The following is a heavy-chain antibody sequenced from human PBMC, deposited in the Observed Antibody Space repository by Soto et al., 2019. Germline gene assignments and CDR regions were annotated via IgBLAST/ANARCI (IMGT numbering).Heavy chain of an antibody. Sequence: QVQLVQSGAEVKKPGSSVKVSCKASGGTFSSYAISWVRQAPGQGLEWMGGIIPIFGTANYAQKFQGRVTITAYESTSTAYMELSSLRSEDTAVYYCARDTPGGSMSYDYYYYDGMDVWGQGTTVTVSS. V-gene: IGHV1-69*01. CDR3: ARDTPGGSMSYDYYYYDGMDV. J-gene: IGHJ6*02. CDR2: IIPIFGTA. D-gene: IGHD2-15*01. CDR1: GGTFSSYA.